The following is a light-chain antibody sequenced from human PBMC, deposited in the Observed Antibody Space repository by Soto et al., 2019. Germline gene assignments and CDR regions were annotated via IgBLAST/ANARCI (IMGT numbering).Light chain of an antibody. CDR3: QQYARIPWT. V-gene: IGKV3-20*01. CDR1: QSFSSSY. Sequence: EIVLTQSPGTLSLSRRERSTLXXRASQSFSSSYLGWYQHKPGQAPRLXIYGASYRATGIPDRFSASGSGTDFTLTISRLEPADFAVYYCQQYARIPWTFGQGTKVDIK. CDR2: GAS. J-gene: IGKJ1*01.